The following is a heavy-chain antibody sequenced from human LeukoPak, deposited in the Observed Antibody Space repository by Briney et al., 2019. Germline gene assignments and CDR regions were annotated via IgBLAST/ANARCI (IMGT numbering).Heavy chain of an antibody. V-gene: IGHV3-23*01. Sequence: GGSLRLSCAASGFTFSSYAMHWVRQAPGKGLEWVSSISNSGTATYYADPVNGRFTISRDNSKNTLFLQMSSLRPEDTALYYCATVIVVAGRGNGCWGQGTLVTVSS. CDR3: ATVIVVAGRGNGC. J-gene: IGHJ4*02. D-gene: IGHD3-22*01. CDR2: ISNSGTAT. CDR1: GFTFSSYA.